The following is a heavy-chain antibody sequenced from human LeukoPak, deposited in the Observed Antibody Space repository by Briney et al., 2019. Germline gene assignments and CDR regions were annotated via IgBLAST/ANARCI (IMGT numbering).Heavy chain of an antibody. J-gene: IGHJ4*02. CDR2: IYYRGST. D-gene: IGHD6-13*01. Sequence: SETLSLTCTVSGGSISSYYWSWIRQPPGKGLEWIGYIYYRGSTNYNPSLKSRVTISVDTSKNQFSLKLSSVTAADTAVYYCAGGRYSSSWYEIDYWGQGTLVTVSS. CDR1: GGSISSYY. CDR3: AGGRYSSSWYEIDY. V-gene: IGHV4-59*01.